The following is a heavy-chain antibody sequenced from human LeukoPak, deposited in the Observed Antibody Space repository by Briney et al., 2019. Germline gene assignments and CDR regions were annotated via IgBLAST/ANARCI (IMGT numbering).Heavy chain of an antibody. J-gene: IGHJ3*02. Sequence: GASVKVSCKASGYTFTSYDINWVRQATGQGLEWMGWMNPNSGNTGYAQKFQGRVTMTRNTSISTAYMELSSLRSEDTAVHYCARGLGYCTGGVCRNDAFDIWGQGTMVTASS. V-gene: IGHV1-8*01. CDR2: MNPNSGNT. D-gene: IGHD2-8*02. CDR3: ARGLGYCTGGVCRNDAFDI. CDR1: GYTFTSYD.